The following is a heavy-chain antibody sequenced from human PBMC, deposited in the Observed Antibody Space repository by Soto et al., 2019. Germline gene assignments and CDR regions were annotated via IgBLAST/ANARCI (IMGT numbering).Heavy chain of an antibody. CDR2: IIPIFGTA. CDR3: VIAVAGYYFDY. J-gene: IGHJ4*02. D-gene: IGHD6-19*01. CDR1: GGTFSSYA. Sequence: ASVKVSCKASGGTFSSYAISWVRQAPGQGLEWMGGIIPIFGTANYAQKFQGRVTITADESTSTAYMELSSLRSEDTAVYYCVIAVAGYYFDYWGQGTLVTVSS. V-gene: IGHV1-69*13.